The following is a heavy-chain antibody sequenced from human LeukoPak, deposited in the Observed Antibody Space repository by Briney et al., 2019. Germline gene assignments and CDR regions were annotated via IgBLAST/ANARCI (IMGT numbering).Heavy chain of an antibody. D-gene: IGHD3-22*01. CDR1: AYTFTSYG. Sequence: ASVKASCKASAYTFTSYGISWVRQTPGQGLEWMGWISAYNDNTNYAQKLQGRVTMTTDTYTSTAYMELRSLRSDDTAVYYCARDHGYYDSSGYINWGQGTLVTVSS. V-gene: IGHV1-18*01. CDR2: ISAYNDNT. J-gene: IGHJ4*02. CDR3: ARDHGYYDSSGYIN.